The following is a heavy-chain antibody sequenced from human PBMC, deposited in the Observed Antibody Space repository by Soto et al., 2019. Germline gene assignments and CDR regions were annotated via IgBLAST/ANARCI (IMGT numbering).Heavy chain of an antibody. CDR2: IYYSGST. CDR3: AINSAGFDY. Sequence: TSETLSLTCTVSGGSIISSSYYWVWIRQPPGKGLEWIGSIYYSGSTNYNPSLKSRVTISVDTSKNQFSLKLSSVTAADTAVYYCAINSAGFDYWGQGTLVTVSS. J-gene: IGHJ4*02. CDR1: GGSIISSSYY. V-gene: IGHV4-39*07.